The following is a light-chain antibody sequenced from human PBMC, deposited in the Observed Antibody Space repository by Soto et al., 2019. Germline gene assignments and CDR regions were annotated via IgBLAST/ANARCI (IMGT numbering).Light chain of an antibody. J-gene: IGKJ1*01. CDR2: ETY. V-gene: IGKV3-11*01. Sequence: EIVLTQSPATLSLSPGQRATLSCRASQSVSGDLAWFQQKPGQAPRLLIYETYNGATSLPARFSGSGSGTDFTLTIRSLEPEDFAVYYCQQRNTWPWTFGQGTKVEIK. CDR1: QSVSGD. CDR3: QQRNTWPWT.